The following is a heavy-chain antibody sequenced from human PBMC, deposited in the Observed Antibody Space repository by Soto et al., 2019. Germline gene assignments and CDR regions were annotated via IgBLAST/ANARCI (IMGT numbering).Heavy chain of an antibody. V-gene: IGHV6-1*01. CDR2: TYYQSRWIN. Sequence: SQTLSLTCAISGDSVSTNSAAWGWIRQSPSGGLEWLGRTYYQSRWINDYASSLQSRVTIIPDTSNNHFTLQLNSVTPEDTAVYFCARWAHDSRYFDSWGQGTLVTVSS. CDR1: GDSVSTNSAA. CDR3: ARWAHDSRYFDS. J-gene: IGHJ4*02. D-gene: IGHD3-3*01.